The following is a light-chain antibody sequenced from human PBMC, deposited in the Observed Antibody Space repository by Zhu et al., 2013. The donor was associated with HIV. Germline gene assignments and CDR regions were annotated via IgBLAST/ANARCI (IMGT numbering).Light chain of an antibody. CDR2: DVS. Sequence: QSALTQPASVSGSPGQSITISCTGTSSDVGSYNLVSWYQQHPGKAPKLMIYDVSNRPSGVSNRFSGSKSGNTASLTISGLQAEDEGDYYCSSYTINTLQLFGGGTKLTVL. CDR1: SSDVGSYNL. J-gene: IGLJ3*02. CDR3: SSYTINTLQL. V-gene: IGLV2-14*02.